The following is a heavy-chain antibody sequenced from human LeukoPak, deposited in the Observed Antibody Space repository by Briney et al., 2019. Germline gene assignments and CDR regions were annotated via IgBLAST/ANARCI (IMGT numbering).Heavy chain of an antibody. CDR3: AKDLRVYYGSGSSNWFDP. J-gene: IGHJ5*02. Sequence: GRSLRLSCAASGFTFSSYGMHWVRQAPGKGLEWVAVISYDGSNKYYADSVKGRFTISRDNSKNTLYLQMNSLRAEDTAVYYCAKDLRVYYGSGSSNWFDPWGQGTLVTVSS. CDR2: ISYDGSNK. D-gene: IGHD3-10*01. CDR1: GFTFSSYG. V-gene: IGHV3-30*18.